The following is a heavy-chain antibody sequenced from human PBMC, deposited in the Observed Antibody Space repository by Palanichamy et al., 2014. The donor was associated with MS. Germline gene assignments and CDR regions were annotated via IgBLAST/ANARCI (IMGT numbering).Heavy chain of an antibody. CDR1: GGTFSSYA. D-gene: IGHD3-22*01. Sequence: VQLVQSGAEVKKPGSSVKVSCKASGGTFSSYAISWVRQAPGQGLEWMGGIIPIFGTANYAQKFQGRVTITADESTSTAYMELSSLRSEDTAVYYCARDPDYYDSSGYSNDIWGQGTMVTVSS. J-gene: IGHJ3*02. V-gene: IGHV1-69*01. CDR2: IIPIFGTA. CDR3: ARDPDYYDSSGYSNDI.